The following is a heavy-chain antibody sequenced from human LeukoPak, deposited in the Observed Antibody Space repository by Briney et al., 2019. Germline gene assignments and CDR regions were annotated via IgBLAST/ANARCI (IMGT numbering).Heavy chain of an antibody. CDR3: ARAGYYGLSMDV. Sequence: GGSLRLSCAASGFTVSSNYMSWVRQAPGKGLEWVSVIYSGGSTYYADSVKGRFTISRDNAKNSLYLRMNSLRAEDTAVYYCARAGYYGLSMDVWGQGTTVTVSS. CDR2: IYSGGST. D-gene: IGHD3-3*01. CDR1: GFTVSSNY. J-gene: IGHJ6*02. V-gene: IGHV3-53*01.